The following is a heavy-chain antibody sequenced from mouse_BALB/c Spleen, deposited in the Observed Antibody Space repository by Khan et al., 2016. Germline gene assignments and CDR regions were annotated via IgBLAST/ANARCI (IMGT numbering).Heavy chain of an antibody. V-gene: IGHV3-8*02. CDR1: GDSITSGY. J-gene: IGHJ2*01. CDR2: ISYSGNT. Sequence: EVQLQESGPSLVKPSQTLSLTCSVTGDSITSGYWNWIRKFPGYKLECMGYISYSGNTYYNPSPKSRISITRDTSKNQYYLQLTSVTTEDTATYYCAGFDGYFFDYWGQGTTLTVSS. CDR3: AGFDGYFFDY. D-gene: IGHD2-3*01.